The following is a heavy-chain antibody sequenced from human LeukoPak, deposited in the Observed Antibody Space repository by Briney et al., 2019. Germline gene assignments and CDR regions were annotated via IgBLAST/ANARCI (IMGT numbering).Heavy chain of an antibody. J-gene: IGHJ4*02. CDR3: ARVDRVYYYDSSGYYSS. CDR2: ISSNGGST. V-gene: IGHV3-64*01. Sequence: PGGSLRLSCAASGFTFSSYAMHWVRQAPGKGLEYVSAISSNGGSTYYANSVKGRFTISRDNSKNTLYLQMGSLRAEDMAVYYCARVDRVYYYDSSGYYSSWGQGTLVTVSS. D-gene: IGHD3-22*01. CDR1: GFTFSSYA.